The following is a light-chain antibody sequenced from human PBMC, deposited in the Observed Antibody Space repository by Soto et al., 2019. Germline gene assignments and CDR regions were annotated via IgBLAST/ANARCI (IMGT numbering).Light chain of an antibody. CDR2: GAS. CDR1: QSVSSN. CDR3: PQYNNWPLLT. Sequence: EIVMTQSPATLSVSPGERATLSCRASQSVSSNLAWYQQKPGQAPRLLIYGASTRATRIPARFSGSGSGTEFTLTISSLQSEDVAVDYCPQYNNWPLLTFGGGTKVEIK. V-gene: IGKV3-15*01. J-gene: IGKJ4*01.